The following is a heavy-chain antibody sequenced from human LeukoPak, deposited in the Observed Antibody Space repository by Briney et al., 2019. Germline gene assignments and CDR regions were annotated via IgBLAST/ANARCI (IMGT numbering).Heavy chain of an antibody. Sequence: GRSLRLSCAASGFTFSSYGMHWVRQAPGKGLEWVAVIWYDGRNKYYADSVKGRFTISRDNSKNTLYLQMNSLRAEDTAVYYCARDRRYCSGGSCWSDAFDIWGQGTMVTVSS. CDR2: IWYDGRNK. CDR3: ARDRRYCSGGSCWSDAFDI. J-gene: IGHJ3*02. D-gene: IGHD2-15*01. CDR1: GFTFSSYG. V-gene: IGHV3-33*01.